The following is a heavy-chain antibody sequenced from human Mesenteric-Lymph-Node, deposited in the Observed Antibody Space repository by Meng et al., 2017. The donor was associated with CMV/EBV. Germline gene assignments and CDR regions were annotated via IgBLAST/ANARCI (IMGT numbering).Heavy chain of an antibody. CDR2: ISYDGSNK. CDR3: AREYSESGHLGLDY. D-gene: IGHD5-12*01. J-gene: IGHJ4*02. V-gene: IGHV3-30-3*01. CDR1: GSTFSGDA. Sequence: SGSTFSGDAMRWCRRPPGKGREWVAVISYDGSNKYYADSVKGRFTISIDNSKNTLYLQINSLRAEDAAVYYCAREYSESGHLGLDYWGQGTLVTVSS.